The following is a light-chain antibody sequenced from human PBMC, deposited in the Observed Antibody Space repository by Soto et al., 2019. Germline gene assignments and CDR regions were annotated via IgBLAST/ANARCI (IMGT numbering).Light chain of an antibody. J-gene: IGKJ1*01. V-gene: IGKV3-15*01. CDR3: QQYTNWRT. CDR1: QSVSSN. CDR2: DAS. Sequence: EIVMPQSPATLSVSPGESAPLSCRASQSVSSNLAWYQQKPGQAPRLLIYDASTRATGIPARFSGSGSGTEFTLTISSLQSEDFAVYYCQQYTNWRTVGQGTKVDIK.